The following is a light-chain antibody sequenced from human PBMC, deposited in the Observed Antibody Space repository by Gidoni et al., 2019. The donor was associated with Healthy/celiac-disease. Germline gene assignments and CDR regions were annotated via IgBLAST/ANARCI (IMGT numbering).Light chain of an antibody. CDR3: QQRSNWLPFT. V-gene: IGKV3-11*01. Sequence: ELVLTQSPATLSLSPGARATLSCRASQSVSSYLAWYQQKPGQAPRLLIYDASNRATGIPARFSGSGSGTDFTLTISSLEPEDFAVYYCQQRSNWLPFTFGPGTKVDIK. J-gene: IGKJ3*01. CDR1: QSVSSY. CDR2: DAS.